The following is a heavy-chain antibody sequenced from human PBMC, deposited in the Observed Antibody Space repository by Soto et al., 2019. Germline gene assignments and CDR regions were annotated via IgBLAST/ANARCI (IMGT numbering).Heavy chain of an antibody. CDR1: GFTFSSYA. CDR2: ISSNGGST. D-gene: IGHD3-3*01. Sequence: EVQLVESGGGLVQPGGSLRLSCAASGFTFSSYAMHWVRQAPGKGLEYVSAISSNGGSTYYANSVKGRFTISRDNSKNTLYLQMGSLRAEDMAVYYCARGPKYYDSWSGYSVVDYWGQGTLVTVSS. CDR3: ARGPKYYDSWSGYSVVDY. V-gene: IGHV3-64*01. J-gene: IGHJ4*02.